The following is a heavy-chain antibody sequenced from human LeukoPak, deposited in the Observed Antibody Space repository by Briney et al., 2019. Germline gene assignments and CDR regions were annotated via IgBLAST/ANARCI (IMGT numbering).Heavy chain of an antibody. CDR2: INPNSGGT. V-gene: IGHV1-2*02. CDR1: GYTFTGYY. J-gene: IGHJ4*02. CDR3: VTQQWLVRDFEY. D-gene: IGHD6-19*01. Sequence: ASVKLSCKASGYTFTGYYMHWVRQAPGQGLEWMGWINPNSGGTNYAQKFHGRVTMTRDTSISTAYMELSRLRSDDTAVYYCVTQQWLVRDFEYWGQGNLVTVSS.